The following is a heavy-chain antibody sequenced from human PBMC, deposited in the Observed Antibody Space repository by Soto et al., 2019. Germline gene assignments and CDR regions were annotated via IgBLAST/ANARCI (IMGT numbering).Heavy chain of an antibody. CDR1: GFNFNIFR. Sequence: PGGSLRLSCATSGFNFNIFRMHWVRQAPGKGLEWVAVISYDGSNKYYADSVKGRFTISRDNSKNTLYLQMNSLRAEDTAVYYCACRWLPPACGMDVWGQGTTVTVSS. CDR2: ISYDGSNK. D-gene: IGHD5-12*01. J-gene: IGHJ6*02. V-gene: IGHV3-30*03. CDR3: ACRWLPPACGMDV.